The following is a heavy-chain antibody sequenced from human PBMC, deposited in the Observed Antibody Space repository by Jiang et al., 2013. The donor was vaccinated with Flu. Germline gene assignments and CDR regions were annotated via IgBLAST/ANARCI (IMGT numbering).Heavy chain of an antibody. V-gene: IGHV6-1*01. CDR2: TYYRSKWYN. CDR3: ARDSSFTMIVVVITTSFDY. Sequence: SQTLSLTCAISGDSVSSNSAAWNWIRQSPSRGLEWLGRTYYRSKWYNDYAVSVKSRITINPDTSKNQFSLQLNSVTPEDTAVYYCARDSSFTMIVVVITTSFDYWGQGPWSPSPQ. J-gene: IGHJ4*02. CDR1: GDSVSSNSAA. D-gene: IGHD3-22*01.